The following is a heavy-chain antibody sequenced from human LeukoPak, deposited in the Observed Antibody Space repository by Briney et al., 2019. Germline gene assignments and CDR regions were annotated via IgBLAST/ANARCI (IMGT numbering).Heavy chain of an antibody. V-gene: IGHV3-21*01. CDR1: GFTFSTYN. CDR2: ITSTSSCV. J-gene: IGHJ6*03. CDR3: AGYGGSYPYYMDV. Sequence: PGGSLRLSCEASGFTFSTYNMNWVRQAPGKRLEWVSSITSTSSCVFYADSVKGRFTISRDNSKNTLYLQMNSLRAEDTAVYYCAGYGGSYPYYMDVWGKGTTVTISS. D-gene: IGHD1-26*01.